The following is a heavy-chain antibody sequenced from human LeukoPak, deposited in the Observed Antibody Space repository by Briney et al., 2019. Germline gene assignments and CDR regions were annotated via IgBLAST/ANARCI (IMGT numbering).Heavy chain of an antibody. CDR1: GGSISDYY. Sequence: SETLSLTCTVSGGSISDYYWSWIRQPPGRGLEWIGYVFYSGSTTYNPSLKSRVTISVDTSKNQFSLSLRSVTAADTAVYYCARSYASSSIDYWGQRTLVTVSS. CDR2: VFYSGST. J-gene: IGHJ4*02. CDR3: ARSYASSSIDY. V-gene: IGHV4-59*01. D-gene: IGHD6-6*01.